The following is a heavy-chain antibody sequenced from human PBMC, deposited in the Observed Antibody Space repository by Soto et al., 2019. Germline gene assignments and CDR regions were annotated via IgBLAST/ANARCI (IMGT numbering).Heavy chain of an antibody. CDR1: GYTFTSYG. J-gene: IGHJ6*02. Sequence: ASVKVSCKASGYTFTSYGISWVRQAPGQGLEWMGWISAYNGNTNYAQKLQGRATMTTDTSTSTAYMELRSLRSDDTAVYYCARTTVHYYYYYGMDVWGQGTTVTVSS. V-gene: IGHV1-18*04. D-gene: IGHD4-17*01. CDR2: ISAYNGNT. CDR3: ARTTVHYYYYYGMDV.